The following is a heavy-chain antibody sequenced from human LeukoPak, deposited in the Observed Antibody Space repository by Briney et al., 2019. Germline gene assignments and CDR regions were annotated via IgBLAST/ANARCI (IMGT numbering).Heavy chain of an antibody. J-gene: IGHJ3*02. Sequence: SVKVSCKASGGTFSSYAISWVRQAPGQGLEWMGGIIPIFGTANYAQKFQGRVTITADESTSTAYMELSSLRSEDTAVYYCARDGKLGVVPAAIRIDAFDIWGQGTMVTVSS. CDR1: GGTFSSYA. V-gene: IGHV1-69*13. CDR3: ARDGKLGVVPAAIRIDAFDI. D-gene: IGHD2-2*01. CDR2: IIPIFGTA.